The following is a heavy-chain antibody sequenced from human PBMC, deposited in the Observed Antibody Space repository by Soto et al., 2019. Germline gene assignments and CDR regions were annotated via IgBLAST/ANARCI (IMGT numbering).Heavy chain of an antibody. CDR2: IVVGSGKT. CDR1: GFTFTSSA. CDR3: AVWNSLGNDNFWSGPFDV. V-gene: IGHV1-58*02. Sequence: SVKVSCKASGFTFTSSAMQWVRQARGQRLEWIGWIVVGSGKTDYAQKFQERVTFTRDMSTSTVYMELSSLRSEDTAVYYCAVWNSLGNDNFWSGPFDVGGQGTLVTVSS. D-gene: IGHD3-3*01. J-gene: IGHJ5*02.